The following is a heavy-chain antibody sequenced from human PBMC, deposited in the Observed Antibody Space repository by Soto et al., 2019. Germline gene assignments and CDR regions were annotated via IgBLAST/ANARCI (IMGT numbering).Heavy chain of an antibody. Sequence: GGSLRLSCAASGFTFSSYAMSWVRQAPGKGLEWVSAISGSGGSTYYADSVKGRFTISRDNSKNTLYLQMNSLRAEDTAVYYCAKAGYISGWPPRGYYFDYWGQGTLVTVSS. CDR2: ISGSGGST. V-gene: IGHV3-23*01. J-gene: IGHJ4*02. CDR3: AKAGYISGWPPRGYYFDY. CDR1: GFTFSSYA. D-gene: IGHD6-19*01.